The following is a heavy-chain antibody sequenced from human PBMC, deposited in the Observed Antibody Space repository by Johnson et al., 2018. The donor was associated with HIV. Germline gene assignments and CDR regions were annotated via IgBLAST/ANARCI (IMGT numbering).Heavy chain of an antibody. CDR3: ATERAVVSANAFDI. CDR2: IQYDGNHE. CDR1: GFTFSHYA. Sequence: QVQLVESGGGVVQPGRSLRLSCAASGFTFSHYAMHWVRQAPGKGLEWVAFIQYDGNHENYIDSVKGRFTISRDNSKNTLYLQMNSLRPEDTALYYCATERAVVSANAFDIWGQGTMVTVSS. D-gene: IGHD4-23*01. V-gene: IGHV3-30*02. J-gene: IGHJ3*02.